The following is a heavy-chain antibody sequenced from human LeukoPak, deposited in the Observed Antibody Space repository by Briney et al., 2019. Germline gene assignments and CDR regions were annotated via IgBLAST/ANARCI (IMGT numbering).Heavy chain of an antibody. J-gene: IGHJ4*02. V-gene: IGHV3-48*03. CDR1: GFTFSSYE. CDR3: ARDRYRSSTNCYRDFDY. CDR2: ISSSGSTI. D-gene: IGHD2-2*01. Sequence: GGSLRLSCAASGFTFSSYEMNWVRQAPGKGLEWVSYISSSGSTICYADSVKGRFTISRDNAKNSLYLQMNSLRAEDTAVYYCARDRYRSSTNCYRDFDYWGQGTLVTVSS.